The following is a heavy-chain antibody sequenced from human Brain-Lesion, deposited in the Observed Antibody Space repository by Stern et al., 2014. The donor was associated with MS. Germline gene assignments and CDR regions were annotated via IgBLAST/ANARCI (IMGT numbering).Heavy chain of an antibody. D-gene: IGHD6-13*01. CDR1: GGSISSSNW. CDR3: ARFPASRPHVFDS. Sequence: QLQLQESGPGLVKPSGTLSLTCAVSGGSISSSNWWSWVRQSPGKGLEWIGESDHSGSTIYNPSLKSRVPVSVEKSKNRFSLNLRSVPAADTAVYFCARFPASRPHVFDSWGQGTLVTVSS. CDR2: SDHSGST. V-gene: IGHV4-4*02. J-gene: IGHJ4*02.